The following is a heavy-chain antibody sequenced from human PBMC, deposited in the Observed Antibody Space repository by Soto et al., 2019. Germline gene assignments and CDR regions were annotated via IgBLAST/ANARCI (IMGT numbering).Heavy chain of an antibody. D-gene: IGHD3-22*01. CDR2: INAGNGNT. V-gene: IGHV1-3*01. CDR3: ARAPPITMIVVVIRSHPYGMDV. J-gene: IGHJ6*02. Sequence: ASVKVSCKASGYTFTSYAMHWVRQAPGQRLEWMGLINAGNGNTKYSQKFQGRVTITRDTSASTAYMELSSLRSEDTAVYYCARAPPITMIVVVIRSHPYGMDVWGQGTTVTVSS. CDR1: GYTFTSYA.